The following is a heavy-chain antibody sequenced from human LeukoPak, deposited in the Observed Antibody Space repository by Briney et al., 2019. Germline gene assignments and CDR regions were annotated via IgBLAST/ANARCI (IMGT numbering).Heavy chain of an antibody. D-gene: IGHD4-11*01. CDR3: ARDGSNWSNDYYHGVDV. CDR1: GDSVTTYY. J-gene: IGHJ6*02. Sequence: PSETLSLTCTISGDSVTTYYWSWIRQPPGKGLEWLGYVYYSGSATYNPSLKSRVTISVDTSKNQFSLRLSSVTAADTAVYYCARDGSNWSNDYYHGVDVWGQGTTVTVSS. V-gene: IGHV4-59*02. CDR2: VYYSGSA.